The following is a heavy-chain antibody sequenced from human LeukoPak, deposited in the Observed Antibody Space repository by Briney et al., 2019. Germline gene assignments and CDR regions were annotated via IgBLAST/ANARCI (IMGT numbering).Heavy chain of an antibody. CDR3: ARKVYHRFDY. CDR1: GFTVSSKY. V-gene: IGHV3-53*01. J-gene: IGHJ4*02. CDR2: IYSGGST. Sequence: GGSLRLSCAASGFTVSSKYMSWVRQAPGKGLEWVSVIYSGGSTYYADSVRGRFTISRDNSKNTLYLQMTSLRAEDTAVYYCARKVYHRFDYWGQGTLVTVSS. D-gene: IGHD2-2*01.